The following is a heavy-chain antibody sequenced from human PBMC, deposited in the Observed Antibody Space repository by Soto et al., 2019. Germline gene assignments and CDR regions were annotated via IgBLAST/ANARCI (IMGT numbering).Heavy chain of an antibody. CDR3: ATNYGSGSTHFDS. J-gene: IGHJ4*02. V-gene: IGHV1-69*02. CDR2: IIPMLGMS. D-gene: IGHD3-10*01. Sequence: QVQLVQSGAEVKKPGSPVRVSCTASGDTFNFYTISWVRQVPGQGPEWKGKIIPMLGMSNYAQKFQGRVTIMADKSTSTVYMNLSGLTSEDTAVYYCATNYGSGSTHFDSWGQGTLVTVSS. CDR1: GDTFNFYT.